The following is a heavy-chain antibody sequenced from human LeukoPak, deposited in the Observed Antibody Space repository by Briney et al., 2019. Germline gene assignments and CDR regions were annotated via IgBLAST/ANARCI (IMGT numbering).Heavy chain of an antibody. CDR1: GFTFSSYG. CDR3: ARSLYDILTGPYGMDV. J-gene: IGHJ6*04. CDR2: IWYDGSNK. Sequence: GRSLRLSCAASGFTFSSYGMHWVRQAPGKGLEWVAAIWYDGSNKYYADSVKGRFTISRDNSKNTLYLQMNSLRAEDTAVYYCARSLYDILTGPYGMDVWGKGTTVTVSS. V-gene: IGHV3-33*01. D-gene: IGHD3-9*01.